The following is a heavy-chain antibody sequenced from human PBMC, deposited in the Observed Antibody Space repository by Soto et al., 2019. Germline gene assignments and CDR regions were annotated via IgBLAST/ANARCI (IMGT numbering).Heavy chain of an antibody. J-gene: IGHJ5*02. CDR3: ARDLRNAPMNWNYEGWFDP. D-gene: IGHD1-7*01. V-gene: IGHV3-48*02. CDR2: ISSSSSTI. CDR1: GFTFSSYS. Sequence: EVQLVESGGGLVQPGGSLRLSCAASGFTFSSYSMNWVRQAPGKGLEWVSYISSSSSTIYYADSVKGRFTISRDNAKNSLYLQMNRLRDEDTDVYYCARDLRNAPMNWNYEGWFDPWGPGTLVTVSS.